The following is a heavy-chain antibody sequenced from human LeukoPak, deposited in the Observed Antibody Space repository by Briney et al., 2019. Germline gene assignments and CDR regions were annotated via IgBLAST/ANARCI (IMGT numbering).Heavy chain of an antibody. CDR1: GYTFIAYN. Sequence: ASVKVSCKASGYTFIAYNMHWVRQAPGQGLEYMGWINPNTGGTNYAQKFQGRVTMTRDTSTSTAHMELSRLRSDDTAVYYCASFPFGELLTWGQGTLVTVSS. V-gene: IGHV1-2*02. CDR2: INPNTGGT. J-gene: IGHJ4*02. CDR3: ASFPFGELLT. D-gene: IGHD3-10*01.